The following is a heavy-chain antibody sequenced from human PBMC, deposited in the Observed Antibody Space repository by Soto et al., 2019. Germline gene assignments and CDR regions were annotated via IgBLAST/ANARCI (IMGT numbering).Heavy chain of an antibody. CDR1: GYVFTHYY. Sequence: QVQLVQSGAELVKPGASVTVSCKISGYVFTHYYLHWVRQAPGQGLEWMGIINPDGGSTAYARKFQGKFAKTTDTSTNAVHLEVRSLRSDETAGYYWARGHVDPSEFWSGHADHWGQGTLVTVSS. D-gene: IGHD3-3*01. V-gene: IGHV1-46*03. J-gene: IGHJ5*02. CDR2: INPDGGST. CDR3: ARGHVDPSEFWSGHADH.